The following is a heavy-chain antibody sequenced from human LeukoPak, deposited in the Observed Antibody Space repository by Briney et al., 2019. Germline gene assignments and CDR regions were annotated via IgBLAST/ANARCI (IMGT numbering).Heavy chain of an antibody. CDR3: ARHGALGYYGSGSLNYYMDV. CDR2: IYYTGNT. Sequence: SETLSLTCAVSGGSISSGGYSWSWIRQPPGKAMEFIAYIYYTGNTYFNPSLKSRVTISVDTSKNQFSLKLSSVTAADTAVYYCARHGALGYYGSGSLNYYMDVWGIGTTVTTSS. D-gene: IGHD3-10*01. V-gene: IGHV4-30-4*07. J-gene: IGHJ6*03. CDR1: GGSISSGGYS.